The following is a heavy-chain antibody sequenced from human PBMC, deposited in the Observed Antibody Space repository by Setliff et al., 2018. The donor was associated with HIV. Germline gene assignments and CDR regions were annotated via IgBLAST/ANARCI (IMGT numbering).Heavy chain of an antibody. J-gene: IGHJ3*02. V-gene: IGHV1-8*02. CDR3: ARGSSYSSSWYVFRPQALNDAFDI. CDR2: MSPSTGNT. CDR1: GYTFSSYD. D-gene: IGHD6-13*01. Sequence: ASVKVSCKASGYTFSSYDINWVRQATGQGLEWMGWMSPSTGNTGYAQKFQGRVTMTRNTSISTAYMELSSLRSEDTAVYYCARGSSYSSSWYVFRPQALNDAFDIWAQGTMVTVSS.